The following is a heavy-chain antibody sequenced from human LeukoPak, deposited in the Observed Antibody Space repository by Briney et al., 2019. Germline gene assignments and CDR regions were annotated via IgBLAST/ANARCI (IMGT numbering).Heavy chain of an antibody. J-gene: IGHJ4*02. D-gene: IGHD5-18*01. V-gene: IGHV1-2*06. CDR1: GYTFTGYY. CDR3: AVLYSYATEEFDY. Sequence: GASVKVSCKASGYTFTGYYMHWVRQAPGQGPEWMGRINPNSGGTNYAQKFQGRVTMTRDTSISTAYMGLSRLRSDDTAVYYCAVLYSYATEEFDYWGQGTLVTVSS. CDR2: INPNSGGT.